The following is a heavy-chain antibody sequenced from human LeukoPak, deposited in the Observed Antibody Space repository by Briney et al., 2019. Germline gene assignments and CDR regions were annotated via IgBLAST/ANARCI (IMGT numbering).Heavy chain of an antibody. CDR1: GFTVSSNY. D-gene: IGHD6-13*01. Sequence: GGSLRLSCAASGFTVSSNYMSWVRQAPGKGLEWVSVIYSGGSTYYADSVKGRFTISRDNAKNSLYLQMNSLRAEDTAVYYCARSAGVLQQLALDYWGQEPWSPSPQ. J-gene: IGHJ4*01. CDR3: ARSAGVLQQLALDY. CDR2: IYSGGST. V-gene: IGHV3-66*01.